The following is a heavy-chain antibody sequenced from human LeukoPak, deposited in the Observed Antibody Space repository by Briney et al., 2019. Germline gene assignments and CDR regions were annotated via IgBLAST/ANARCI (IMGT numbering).Heavy chain of an antibody. CDR3: ARTLWKSNWNYGY. J-gene: IGHJ4*02. D-gene: IGHD1-7*01. Sequence: ASVKVSCKVSGYSFIGYYIHWLRQAPGQGLEWMGWINPSSGGTKYAQRFQGRVTMTRDTSISTAYMELSRLRSDDTAVYYCARTLWKSNWNYGYWGQGTLVTVSS. CDR2: INPSSGGT. CDR1: GYSFIGYY. V-gene: IGHV1-2*02.